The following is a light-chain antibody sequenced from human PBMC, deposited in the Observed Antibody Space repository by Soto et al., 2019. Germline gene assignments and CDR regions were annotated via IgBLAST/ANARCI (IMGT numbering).Light chain of an antibody. CDR3: AAWDDSLSGVV. J-gene: IGLJ2*01. CDR1: SSNIGSNY. CDR2: RNN. Sequence: QSVLTQPPSASGTPGQRVTISCSGSSSNIGSNYVFWYQHLPGTAPKLLIYRNNQRPSGVPDRFSGSKSGTSASLAISGLRSEDETDYYCAAWDDSLSGVVFGGGTTLTV. V-gene: IGLV1-47*01.